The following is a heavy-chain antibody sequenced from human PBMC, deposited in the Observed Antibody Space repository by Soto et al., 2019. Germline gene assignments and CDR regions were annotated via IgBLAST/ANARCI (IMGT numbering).Heavy chain of an antibody. CDR2: SIPISGRT. J-gene: IGHJ4*02. D-gene: IGHD5-12*01. CDR3: ATRGTQGRWLEFADY. CDR1: GGTFSSLG. Sequence: QVQLVQSGAEVQRPGSSVKVSCEASGGTFSSLGFTWVRQAPGQGLEWMGGSIPISGRTTFAPKFLGRATITADESTRTTYMELTALTSDDTAIYYCATRGTQGRWLEFADYWGQGTLVTVSS. V-gene: IGHV1-69*01.